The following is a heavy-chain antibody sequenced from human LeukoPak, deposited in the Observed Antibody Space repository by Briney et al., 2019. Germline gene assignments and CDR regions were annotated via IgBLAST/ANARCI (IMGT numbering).Heavy chain of an antibody. J-gene: IGHJ6*03. CDR3: EREGEGYYYYYMDV. Sequence: GGSLRPSCAPSGFTFSISWMSWVRQAPGKGLERVSHIKQDGSKKYYVDSVKGRFTISRDNGKNSLYLQMNSLRGEDTAVYYCEREGEGYYYYYMDVWGKGTTVTVSS. CDR1: GFTFSISW. D-gene: IGHD3-10*01. CDR2: IKQDGSKK. V-gene: IGHV3-7*01.